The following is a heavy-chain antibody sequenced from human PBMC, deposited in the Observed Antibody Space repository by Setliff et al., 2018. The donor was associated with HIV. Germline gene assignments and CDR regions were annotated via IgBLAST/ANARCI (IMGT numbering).Heavy chain of an antibody. Sequence: SETLSLTCTVSGGSISSGNYHWSWVRQHPGKGLEWIGYIYYSGSTYYNPSLKSRVTMSVDTSKNQFSLKLSSVTAADTAVYYCAREGARHYGSGRYHSWFDPWGQGTQVTVSS. CDR2: IYYSGST. V-gene: IGHV4-31*03. CDR1: GGSISSGNYH. J-gene: IGHJ5*02. D-gene: IGHD3-10*01. CDR3: AREGARHYGSGRYHSWFDP.